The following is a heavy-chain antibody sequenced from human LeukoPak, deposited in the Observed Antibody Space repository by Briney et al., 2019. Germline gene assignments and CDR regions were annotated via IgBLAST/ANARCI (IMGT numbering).Heavy chain of an antibody. CDR2: IYTSGST. V-gene: IGHV4-61*02. Sequence: SETLSLTCTVSGGSISSGSYYWSWIRQPAGKGLEWIGRIYTSGSTNYNPSLKRRVTISVDTSKNQFSLKLSSVTAADTAVYYCARDIVVVPAAINYFDYWGQGTLVTVSS. D-gene: IGHD2-2*01. CDR1: GGSISSGSYY. CDR3: ARDIVVVPAAINYFDY. J-gene: IGHJ4*02.